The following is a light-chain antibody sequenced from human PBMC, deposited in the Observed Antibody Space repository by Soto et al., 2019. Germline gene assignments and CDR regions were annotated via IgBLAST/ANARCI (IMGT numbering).Light chain of an antibody. Sequence: DIQLTQFPSSLSASVRDRVSITCRASQDIRRYLNWYQQKPGKAPELLIYATSNLQSGVPPRFSASGSGTDFTLTISSLQPEDFATYFCQQGYSTQWTSGQGTKV. CDR3: QQGYSTQWT. V-gene: IGKV1-39*01. J-gene: IGKJ1*01. CDR2: ATS. CDR1: QDIRRY.